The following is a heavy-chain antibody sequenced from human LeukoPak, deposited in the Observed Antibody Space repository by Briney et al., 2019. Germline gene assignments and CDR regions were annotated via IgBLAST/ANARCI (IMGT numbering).Heavy chain of an antibody. CDR3: AKDSASVSSGYSYNWFDF. D-gene: IGHD3-22*01. CDR2: ISGDGNSA. CDR1: GFTFDDYA. V-gene: IGHV3-43*02. Sequence: GGSLRLSCAASGFTFDDYAMHWVRQAPGKGLEWVSLISGDGNSAYFADSVEGRFTISRDNSKNSLYLQINSLRTEDTALYYCAKDSASVSSGYSYNWFDFWGQGTLVTVFS. J-gene: IGHJ5*01.